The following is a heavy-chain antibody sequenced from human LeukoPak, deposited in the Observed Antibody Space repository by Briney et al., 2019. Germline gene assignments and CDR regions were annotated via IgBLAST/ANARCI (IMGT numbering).Heavy chain of an antibody. CDR1: GYPFRNYD. Sequence: ASVKVSCKASGYPFRNYDINWVRQATGQGLEWMGWINPHSGKTGYAQKFQGRVTMTTDTSANTAYMDLSSLRSEDTAVYYCARLSSHYGDYKVDPWGQGTLVTVSS. V-gene: IGHV1-8*01. CDR3: ARLSSHYGDYKVDP. D-gene: IGHD4-17*01. CDR2: INPHSGKT. J-gene: IGHJ5*02.